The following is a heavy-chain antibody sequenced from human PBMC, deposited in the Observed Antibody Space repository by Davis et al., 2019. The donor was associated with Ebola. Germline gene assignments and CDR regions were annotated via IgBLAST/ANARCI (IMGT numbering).Heavy chain of an antibody. CDR3: ARGGIGSHDTDYGLDV. Sequence: ASVKVSCKATGYTVTSYDVNWVRQATGQGLEWMGWINPYSANTGYAQNFRGRVPMTRNTSLSTAFLEVSRLRSEDTAVYFCARGGIGSHDTDYGLDVWGQGTTVTVSS. D-gene: IGHD3-10*01. CDR2: INPYSANT. CDR1: GYTVTSYD. J-gene: IGHJ6*02. V-gene: IGHV1-8*01.